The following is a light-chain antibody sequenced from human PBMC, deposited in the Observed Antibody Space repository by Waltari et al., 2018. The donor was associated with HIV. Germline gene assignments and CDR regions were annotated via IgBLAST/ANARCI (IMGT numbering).Light chain of an antibody. V-gene: IGLV2-8*01. CDR3: SSYAATNTLV. J-gene: IGLJ3*02. CDR1: SSHVGNYNY. Sequence: QSALTQPPSASGSPGQSVTISCTGTSSHVGNYNYVSWYQQHPGKAPKLMIYEVNKRPSGVPDRFSGSKSGNTASLTVSGLQAEDEAEYYCSSYAATNTLVFGGGTKVTVL. CDR2: EVN.